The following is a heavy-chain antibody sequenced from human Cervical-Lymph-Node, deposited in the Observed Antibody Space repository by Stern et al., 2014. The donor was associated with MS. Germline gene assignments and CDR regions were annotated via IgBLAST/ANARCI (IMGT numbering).Heavy chain of an antibody. CDR3: ARDSSTSVGAFDI. CDR1: GFTFSSYG. CDR2: IWYDGSNK. Sequence: VQLVESGGGVVQPGRSLRLSCAASGFTFSSYGMPWVRQAPGKGLEWAAVIWYDGSNKYYADSVKGRFTIYRDNSKNTLYLQMNSMRAEDTAVYYCARDSSTSVGAFDIWGQGTMVTVSS. V-gene: IGHV3-33*01. J-gene: IGHJ3*02.